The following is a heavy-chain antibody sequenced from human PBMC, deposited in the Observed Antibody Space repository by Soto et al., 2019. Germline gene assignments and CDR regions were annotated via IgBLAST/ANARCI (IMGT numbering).Heavy chain of an antibody. Sequence: EVQLVESGGGLIQPGGSLRLSCAASGFTVSSNYMSWVRQAPGKGLEWVSVIYSGDSTYYADSVKGRFTISRDNSKNTLYLQRNSLRDEDTVVYYWARDGGGVIAAAGLFHYGLDVWGQGTTVTVSS. J-gene: IGHJ6*02. CDR1: GFTVSSNY. CDR3: ARDGGGVIAAAGLFHYGLDV. CDR2: IYSGDST. V-gene: IGHV3-53*01. D-gene: IGHD6-13*01.